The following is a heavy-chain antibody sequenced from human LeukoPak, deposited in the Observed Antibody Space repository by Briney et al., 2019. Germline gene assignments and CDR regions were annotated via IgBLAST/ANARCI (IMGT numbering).Heavy chain of an antibody. D-gene: IGHD3-10*01. CDR3: ARDVSSYGSGSYSYYYYGMDV. J-gene: IGHJ6*02. CDR1: GGSISSSSYY. CDR2: IYYSGST. Sequence: PSETLSLTCTVSGGSISSSSYYWGWIRQPPGKGLEWIGSIYYSGSTYYNPSLKSRVTISVDTSKNQFSLKLSSVTAADTAVYYCARDVSSYGSGSYSYYYYGMDVWGQGTTVTVSS. V-gene: IGHV4-39*07.